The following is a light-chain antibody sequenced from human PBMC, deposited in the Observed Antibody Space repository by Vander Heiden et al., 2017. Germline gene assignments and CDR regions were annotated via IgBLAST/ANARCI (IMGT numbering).Light chain of an antibody. CDR2: RDS. CDR1: NIGRKF. V-gene: IGLV3-9*01. J-gene: IGLJ2*01. Sequence: SNDLTHPLSVSVALGQTATISSGGNNIGRKFVHWYQLRPGQAPVLVISRDSVRPSVIPERFAGSDAGNTATLTSSRAQAGDEAVYYCQVWDTNTVLFGGGTKLTVL. CDR3: QVWDTNTVL.